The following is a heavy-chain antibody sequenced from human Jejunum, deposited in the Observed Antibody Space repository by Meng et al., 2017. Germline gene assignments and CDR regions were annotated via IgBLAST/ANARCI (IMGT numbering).Heavy chain of an antibody. CDR3: AREIIMVRGVALDS. CDR1: GFTFSDYY. J-gene: IGHJ4*02. Sequence: GGSLRLSCAASGFTFSDYYMSWIRQAPGKGLEWISYITRESSTIYYADSVKGRFTISRDNAKKSLYLQMNHLRAEDTAVYYCAREIIMVRGVALDSWGQGTLVTVSS. CDR2: ITRESSTI. D-gene: IGHD3-10*01. V-gene: IGHV3-11*01.